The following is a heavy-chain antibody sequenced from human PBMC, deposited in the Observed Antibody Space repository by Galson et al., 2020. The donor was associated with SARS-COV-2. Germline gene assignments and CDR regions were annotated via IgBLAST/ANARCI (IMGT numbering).Heavy chain of an antibody. Sequence: GGSLRLSCAASGFTFSSYAMSWVRQAPGKRLDWVSAISGSATTTYYADSVKGRFTISRDNSKNTVYLQMNSLRVEDTAIYYCTKEVRTAASWGQGTLVTVSS. D-gene: IGHD6-13*01. CDR1: GFTFSSYA. V-gene: IGHV3-23*01. CDR2: ISGSATTT. CDR3: TKEVRTAAS. J-gene: IGHJ4*02.